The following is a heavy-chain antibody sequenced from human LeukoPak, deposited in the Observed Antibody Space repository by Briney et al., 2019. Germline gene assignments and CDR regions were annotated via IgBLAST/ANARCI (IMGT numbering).Heavy chain of an antibody. CDR1: GFTFNNYA. D-gene: IGHD3-10*01. J-gene: IGHJ3*02. CDR3: ARRITMVRGVIITSTQDAFDI. V-gene: IGHV3-30*02. CDR2: IRYDGSKR. Sequence: GGSLRLSCAASGFTFNNYAMTWVRQAPDKGLEWVASIRYDGSKRSFADSVKGRFTISRDNSKNTLYLQMNSLRAEDTAVYYCARRITMVRGVIITSTQDAFDIWGQGTMVTVSS.